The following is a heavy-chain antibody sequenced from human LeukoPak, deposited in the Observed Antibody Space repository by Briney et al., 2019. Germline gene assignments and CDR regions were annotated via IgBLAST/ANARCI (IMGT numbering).Heavy chain of an antibody. J-gene: IGHJ4*02. CDR1: GYRFTSYW. D-gene: IGHD6-13*01. Sequence: GESLKISCKGSGYRFTSYWIAWVRQMPGKGVESMGIIYHGNSDTRYSPSFQGQVTISADKSISTAYLQWSSLTASDTAMYYCARGLGYSGSWYFDYWGQGTLVTVSS. V-gene: IGHV5-51*01. CDR2: IYHGNSDT. CDR3: ARGLGYSGSWYFDY.